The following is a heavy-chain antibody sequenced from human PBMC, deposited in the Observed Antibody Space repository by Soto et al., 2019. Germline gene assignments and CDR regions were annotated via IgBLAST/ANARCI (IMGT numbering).Heavy chain of an antibody. V-gene: IGHV4-31*03. CDR3: ARLKSRYYKIISSSFDY. J-gene: IGHJ4*02. Sequence: QVQLQESGPGLVKPSQTLSLTCTVSGDSVSSGGAYWSWIRQHPGKGLEWIGYIYYSGRANYTPSLTSRLTISLDTSQHQVSLRLSSVTAADTAVYYCARLKSRYYKIISSSFDYWGRGTLVTVSS. D-gene: IGHD3-10*01. CDR2: IYYSGRA. CDR1: GDSVSSGGAY.